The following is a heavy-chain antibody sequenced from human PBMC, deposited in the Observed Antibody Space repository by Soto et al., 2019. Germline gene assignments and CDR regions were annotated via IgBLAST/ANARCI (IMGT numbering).Heavy chain of an antibody. CDR2: IYHSGST. CDR1: GGSISSSHW. J-gene: IGHJ2*01. CDR3: ARAGAFVFWCACDHRYLHAY. Sequence: SETPSLTCAVSGGSISSSHWWIWVRQPPGKGLEWIGEIYHSGSTNYNPSLKSRVTMSVDKSKNHFSLKMTSVTAADTAVYFCARAGAFVFWCACDHRYLHAYRGR. V-gene: IGHV4-4*02. D-gene: IGHD3-3*01.